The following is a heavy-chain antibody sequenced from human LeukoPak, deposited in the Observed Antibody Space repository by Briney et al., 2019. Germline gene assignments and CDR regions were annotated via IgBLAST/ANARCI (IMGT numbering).Heavy chain of an antibody. CDR1: GFTFSSYW. CDR3: ARDVLDYYDSSGYYLSEYFDY. CDR2: IRQEGSEK. D-gene: IGHD3-22*01. J-gene: IGHJ4*02. V-gene: IGHV3-7*01. Sequence: QPGGSLRLSCAASGFTFSSYWMSGVRQAPGKGVEGVANIRQEGSEKYYVDSVKGRFTISRDNAKNSLYLQLNRLRAEDTAVYYCARDVLDYYDSSGYYLSEYFDYWGQGPLVTASS.